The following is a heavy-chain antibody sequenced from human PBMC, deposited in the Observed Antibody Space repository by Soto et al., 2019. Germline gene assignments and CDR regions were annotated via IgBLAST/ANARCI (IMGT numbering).Heavy chain of an antibody. CDR1: GFTFSSYG. J-gene: IGHJ4*02. V-gene: IGHV3-33*01. CDR3: ARDGGWIQYGYYFDY. Sequence: PGGSLRLSCAASGFTFSSYGMHWVRQAPGKGLEWVAVIWYDGSNKYYADSVKGRFTISRDNSKNTLYLQMNSLRAEDTAVYYCARDGGWIQYGYYFDYWGQGNLVTVSS. D-gene: IGHD5-18*01. CDR2: IWYDGSNK.